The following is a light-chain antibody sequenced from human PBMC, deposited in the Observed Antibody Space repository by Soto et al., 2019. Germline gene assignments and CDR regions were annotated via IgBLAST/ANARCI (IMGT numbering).Light chain of an antibody. CDR3: QQYNNWPRT. CDR1: QSVSNY. CDR2: GAS. J-gene: IGKJ1*01. Sequence: EILMTQSPATLSVSPGERATLSCRASQSVSNYLAWYQQIPGQPPRLLIYGASTRATGIPARFSCSGSGTEFTLTISSLQSEDFAVYYCQQYNNWPRTFGQGTKVEIK. V-gene: IGKV3-15*01.